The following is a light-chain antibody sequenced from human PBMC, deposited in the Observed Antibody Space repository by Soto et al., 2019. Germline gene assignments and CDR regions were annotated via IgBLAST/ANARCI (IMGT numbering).Light chain of an antibody. CDR2: DAS. CDR3: QQRSNWPLT. J-gene: IGKJ4*01. Sequence: EIVLTQSPATLSLSPGERATLSCRASQSVRSYLAWYQQKIGQAPRLLIYDASNRATGIPARFSGSGSGTDFTLTISSLEPEVFAVYYCQQRSNWPLTFGGGTKVEIK. V-gene: IGKV3-11*01. CDR1: QSVRSY.